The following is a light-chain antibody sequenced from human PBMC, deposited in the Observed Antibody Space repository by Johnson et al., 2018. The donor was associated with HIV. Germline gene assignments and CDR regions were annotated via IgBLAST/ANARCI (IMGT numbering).Light chain of an antibody. CDR2: DNN. CDR3: GTWETGLSAYV. Sequence: QSVLTQPPSVSAAPGQKVTISCSGSSSNIGKNYVSWYQQLPGTAPKLLIYDNNKRPSGIPDRFSGSKSDTSATLAITGLQTGDEAEYYCGTWETGLSAYVFGTGTKVTVL. J-gene: IGLJ1*01. V-gene: IGLV1-51*01. CDR1: SSNIGKNY.